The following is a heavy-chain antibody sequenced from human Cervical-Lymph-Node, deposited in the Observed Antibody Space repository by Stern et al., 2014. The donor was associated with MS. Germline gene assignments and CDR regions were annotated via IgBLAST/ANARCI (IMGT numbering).Heavy chain of an antibody. J-gene: IGHJ2*01. V-gene: IGHV3-30*18. CDR2: ISYDGSNK. D-gene: IGHD2-21*02. CDR3: AKDGGGDLYWYCDL. Sequence: VQLVASGGGVVQPGRSLRLSCAASGFTFSSYGMHWVRQAPGKGLEWVAVISYDGSNKYYAVSVKARFTISRDNSKNTLYLQMNSLRAEDTAVYYCAKDGGGDLYWYCDLWGRGTLVTVSS. CDR1: GFTFSSYG.